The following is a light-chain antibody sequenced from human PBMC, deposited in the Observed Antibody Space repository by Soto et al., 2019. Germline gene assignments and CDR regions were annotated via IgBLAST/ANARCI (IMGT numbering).Light chain of an antibody. CDR1: QSISSW. J-gene: IGKJ1*01. V-gene: IGKV1-5*01. Sequence: DIQMTQSPSTLSASVGDRFTITCLAIQSISSWLAWYQQKPGQAPKLLIYHASSLESGVPSRFRGSGSGTEFTLTISSLQPDDFETYYCQQYNSYSRTFGQGTKVDIK. CDR3: QQYNSYSRT. CDR2: HAS.